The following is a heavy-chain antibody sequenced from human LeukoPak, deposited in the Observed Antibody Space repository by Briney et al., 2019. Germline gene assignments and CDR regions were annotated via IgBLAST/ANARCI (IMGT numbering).Heavy chain of an antibody. V-gene: IGHV4-34*09. D-gene: IGHD6-13*01. Sequence: SETLSLTCAVYGGSFSGYYWSWIRQPPGKGLEWIGYIYYSGSTYYNPSLKSRVTISVDTSKNQFSLKLSSVTAADTAVYYSARAWYGYSSSWYYFDYWGQGTLVTVSS. J-gene: IGHJ4*02. CDR1: GGSFSGYY. CDR2: IYYSGST. CDR3: ARAWYGYSSSWYYFDY.